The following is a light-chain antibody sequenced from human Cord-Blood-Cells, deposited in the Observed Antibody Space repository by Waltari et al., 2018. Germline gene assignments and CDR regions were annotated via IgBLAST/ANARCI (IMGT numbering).Light chain of an antibody. J-gene: IGKJ2*03. Sequence: DIQMTQSPSSLSASVGDRVTITCRASQSISSYLNWYQQKPGKAPKLLIYAASSLQSGVPSKFGGSAVGMEFTLTTSSLEPEDFTTYYCQQSYITPLMYSFGQGTKLEIK. CDR3: QQSYITPLMYS. CDR2: AAS. CDR1: QSISSY. V-gene: IGKV1-39*01.